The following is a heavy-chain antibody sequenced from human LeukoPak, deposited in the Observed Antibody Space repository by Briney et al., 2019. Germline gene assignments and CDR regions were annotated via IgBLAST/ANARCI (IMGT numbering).Heavy chain of an antibody. CDR2: IYHSGST. CDR1: GHSISSGYY. D-gene: IGHD3-22*01. J-gene: IGHJ4*02. CDR3: VSQYDRSGYYAFDY. Sequence: SETMSLTCAVSGHSISSGYYWGWIRQPPGQGVEWIGYIYHSGSTYYNPSLKSRIIISVDTSKSHFSLKLNSVTAADTAVYYCVSQYDRSGYYAFDYWGQGTLVTVTS. V-gene: IGHV4-38-2*01.